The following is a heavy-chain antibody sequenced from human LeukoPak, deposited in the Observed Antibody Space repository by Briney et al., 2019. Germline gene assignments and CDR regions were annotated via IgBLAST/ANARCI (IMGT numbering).Heavy chain of an antibody. Sequence: GGSLRLSCAASGFTFSTYAMHWVRQAPGKGLEWVAAISYDGSNKNYADSVKGRFTISRDNSKDTLYLQMNSLRAEDTAVYYCARGVRIAVAGYIDYWGQGTLVTVSS. CDR3: ARGVRIAVAGYIDY. V-gene: IGHV3-30*04. CDR1: GFTFSTYA. D-gene: IGHD6-19*01. CDR2: ISYDGSNK. J-gene: IGHJ4*02.